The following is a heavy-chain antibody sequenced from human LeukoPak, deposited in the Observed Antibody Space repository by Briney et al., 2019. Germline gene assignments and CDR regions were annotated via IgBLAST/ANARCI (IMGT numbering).Heavy chain of an antibody. CDR1: GFTFSSYS. Sequence: PGGSLRLSCAASGFTFSSYSMNWVRQAPGKGLEWVSYISSSSSTIYYADSVKGRFTISRDNAKNSLYLQMNSLRDEDTAVYYRARDQVVVAATNPPYYYYYGMDVWGQGTTVTVSS. J-gene: IGHJ6*02. CDR3: ARDQVVVAATNPPYYYYYGMDV. CDR2: ISSSSSTI. D-gene: IGHD2-15*01. V-gene: IGHV3-48*02.